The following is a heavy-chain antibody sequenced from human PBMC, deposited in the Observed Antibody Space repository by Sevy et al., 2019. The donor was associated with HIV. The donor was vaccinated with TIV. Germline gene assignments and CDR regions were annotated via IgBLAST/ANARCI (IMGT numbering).Heavy chain of an antibody. CDR3: VKNTAAVGVGGFDY. Sequence: GGSLRLSCAASRFTFSSYAMNWVRQAPGRGLEWVSAISASGSTPYYADSVKGRFTISRDNSKNTLYLQMNSLRGDDTAVYYCVKNTAAVGVGGFDYWGQGALVTVSS. CDR1: RFTFSSYA. J-gene: IGHJ4*02. V-gene: IGHV3-23*01. D-gene: IGHD3-10*01. CDR2: ISASGSTP.